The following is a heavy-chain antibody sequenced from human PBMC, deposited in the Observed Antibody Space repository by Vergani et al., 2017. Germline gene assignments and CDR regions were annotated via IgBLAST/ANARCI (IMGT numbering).Heavy chain of an antibody. CDR1: GFTFTSSA. J-gene: IGHJ4*02. CDR2: IVVGSGNT. D-gene: IGHD3-22*01. V-gene: IGHV1-58*01. CDR3: ARNPHYYDSRDLMGY. Sequence: QMQLVQSGPEVKKPGTSVKVSCKASGFTFTSSAVQWVRQARGQRLEWIGWIVVGSGNTNYAQKFQERVTITRDMSTSTAYMELSSLRSEDTAVYYCARNPHYYDSRDLMGYWGQGTLVTVSS.